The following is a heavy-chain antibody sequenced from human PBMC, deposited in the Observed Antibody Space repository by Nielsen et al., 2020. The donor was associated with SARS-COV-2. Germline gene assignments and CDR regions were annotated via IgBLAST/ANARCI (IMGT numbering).Heavy chain of an antibody. J-gene: IGHJ5*02. V-gene: IGHV3-66*01. Sequence: GESLKISRAASGITVSNYYMSWVRQAPGKGLEWVSVIYSGGSTYYADSVKGRFTISRDNSKNTLYLQMNSLRAEDTAVYYCARDRRFLEWLSWGQGTLVTVSS. D-gene: IGHD3-3*01. CDR1: GITVSNYY. CDR2: IYSGGST. CDR3: ARDRRFLEWLS.